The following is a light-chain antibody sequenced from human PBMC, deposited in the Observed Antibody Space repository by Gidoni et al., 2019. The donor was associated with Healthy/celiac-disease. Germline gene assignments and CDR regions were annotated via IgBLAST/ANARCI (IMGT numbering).Light chain of an antibody. CDR2: AAS. CDR1: QGISSY. V-gene: IGKV1-8*01. J-gene: IGKJ2*03. Sequence: AIRMTQSPSSFSASTGDRVTITCLASQGISSYLAWYQQKPGKAPKLLIYAASTLQSGVPSRFSGSGSGTDFTLTISCLQSEDFATYYCQQYYSYPQSFGQGTKLEIK. CDR3: QQYYSYPQS.